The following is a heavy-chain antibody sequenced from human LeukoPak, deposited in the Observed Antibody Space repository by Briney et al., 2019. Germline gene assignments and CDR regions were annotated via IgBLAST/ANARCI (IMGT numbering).Heavy chain of an antibody. V-gene: IGHV4-4*07. CDR3: ARSTVGATTTGPFDY. Sequence: SETLSLTCTVSGGSISNYYWSWIRQPAGKGLEWIGRIYTSGSTNYNPSLKSRVTMSVDTSKNQFSLKLSSVTAADTAVYYCARSTVGATTTGPFDYWGQGTLVTVSS. CDR1: GGSISNYY. CDR2: IYTSGST. D-gene: IGHD1-26*01. J-gene: IGHJ4*02.